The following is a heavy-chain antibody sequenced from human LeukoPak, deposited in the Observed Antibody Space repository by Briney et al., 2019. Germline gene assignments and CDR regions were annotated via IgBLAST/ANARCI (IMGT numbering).Heavy chain of an antibody. CDR2: ISYDGSNK. CDR1: GFTFSSYA. J-gene: IGHJ4*02. Sequence: GGSLRLSCAASGFTFSSYAMHWVRQAPGKGLEWVAVISYDGSNKYYADSVKGRFTISRDNSKNTLYPQMNSLRAEDTAVYFCAREDGYCSGGNCYSYFDSWGQGTLVTVSS. CDR3: AREDGYCSGGNCYSYFDS. V-gene: IGHV3-30-3*01. D-gene: IGHD2-15*01.